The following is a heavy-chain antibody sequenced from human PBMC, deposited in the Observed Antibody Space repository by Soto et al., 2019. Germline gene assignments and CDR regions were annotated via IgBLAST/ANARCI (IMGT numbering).Heavy chain of an antibody. Sequence: GPTLVNPTQTLTLTCTFSGFSFTTAGVAVGWIRQTPGRALEWLTLIYYNDDRRFSPSVKTRLTITGDTSKNQVVLSLTNVDPRATATYFCAHSDGGYEIIYFDFWGQGIPVTVSS. CDR2: IYYNDDR. J-gene: IGHJ4*02. D-gene: IGHD5-12*01. V-gene: IGHV2-5*01. CDR1: GFSFTTAGVA. CDR3: AHSDGGYEIIYFDF.